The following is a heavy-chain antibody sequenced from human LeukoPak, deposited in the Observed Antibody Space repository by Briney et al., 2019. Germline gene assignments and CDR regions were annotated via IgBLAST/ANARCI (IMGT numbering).Heavy chain of an antibody. CDR2: ISTI. V-gene: IGHV3-48*04. CDR1: GFTFSSYS. CDR3: AREGPYYDYVWGSYRYPTFDY. Sequence: GGSLRLSCAASGFTFSSYSMNWVRQAPGKGLEWVSYISTIYYADSVKGRFTISRDNAKNSLYLQMNSLRAEDTAVYYCAREGPYYDYVWGSYRYPTFDYWGQGTLVTVSS. D-gene: IGHD3-16*02. J-gene: IGHJ4*02.